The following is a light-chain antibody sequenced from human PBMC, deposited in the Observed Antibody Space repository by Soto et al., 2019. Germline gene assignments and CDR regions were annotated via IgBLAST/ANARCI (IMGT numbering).Light chain of an antibody. CDR3: QQYNKWPLT. Sequence: EIVMTQSPATLSVSPGERATLSCRASQSVSNNLAWYQQKPGQAPRLLIYHASTRATGIPARFSGSGSGTEFNPTITSPQSEDFAVYYCQQYNKWPLTFGGGTKVEIK. V-gene: IGKV3-15*01. CDR2: HAS. CDR1: QSVSNN. J-gene: IGKJ4*01.